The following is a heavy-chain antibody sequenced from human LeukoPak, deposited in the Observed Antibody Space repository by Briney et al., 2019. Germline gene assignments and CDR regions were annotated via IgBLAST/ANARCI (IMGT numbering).Heavy chain of an antibody. J-gene: IGHJ4*02. CDR3: ARGAPPQN. CDR2: VYYTGAS. V-gene: IGHV4-39*07. Sequence: PSETLSLTCTVSGGSISSSSYYWGWIRQPPGKGLEWIGSVYYTGASYYNPSLKNRVTISIDTSKKHFSLKLTSVTAADTAVYYCARGAPPQNWGQGTLVTVSS. CDR1: GGSISSSSYY.